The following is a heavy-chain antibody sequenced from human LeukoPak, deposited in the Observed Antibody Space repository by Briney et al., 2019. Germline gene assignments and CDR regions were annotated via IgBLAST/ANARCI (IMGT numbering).Heavy chain of an antibody. J-gene: IGHJ5*02. Sequence: SETLSLTCTVSGGSISSYYWSWIRQPPGKGLEWIGYIYYSGSTNYNPSLKSRVTISVDTSKNQFSLKLNSVTAADTAVYYCARAAASNLGYTSWYVFDPWGQGTLVTVSS. CDR2: IYYSGST. D-gene: IGHD6-13*01. CDR3: ARAAASNLGYTSWYVFDP. V-gene: IGHV4-59*12. CDR1: GGSISSYY.